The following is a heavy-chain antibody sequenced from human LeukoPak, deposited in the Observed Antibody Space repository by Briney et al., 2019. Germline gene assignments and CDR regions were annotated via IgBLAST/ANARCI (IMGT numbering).Heavy chain of an antibody. CDR2: IYSGGST. J-gene: IGHJ4*02. D-gene: IGHD6-19*01. CDR1: GFTVSSNY. CDR3: AKYGIVVAGKGLPDW. Sequence: GGSLRLSCAASGFTVSSNYMSWVRQAPGKGLEWVSVIYSGGSTYYADSVKGRFTISRDNSKNTVYLQMNSLRAEDTAVYYCAKYGIVVAGKGLPDWWGQGTLVTVSS. V-gene: IGHV3-66*01.